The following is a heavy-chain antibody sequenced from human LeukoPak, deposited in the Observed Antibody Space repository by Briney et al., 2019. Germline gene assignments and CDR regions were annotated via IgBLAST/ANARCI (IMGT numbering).Heavy chain of an antibody. Sequence: SETLSLTCTVSGGSISSYYWSWIRQPPGKGLEWIGSIYYSGSTYYNPSLKSRVTISVDTSKNQFSLKLSSVTAADTAVYYCARGDYVDPEFDYWGQGTLVTVSS. J-gene: IGHJ4*02. D-gene: IGHD4-17*01. CDR1: GGSISSYY. CDR2: IYYSGST. V-gene: IGHV4-59*05. CDR3: ARGDYVDPEFDY.